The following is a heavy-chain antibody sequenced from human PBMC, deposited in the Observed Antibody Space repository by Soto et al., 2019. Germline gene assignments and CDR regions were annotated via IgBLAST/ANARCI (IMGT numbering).Heavy chain of an antibody. J-gene: IGHJ6*02. Sequence: GGSLRLSCAASGFTFSSYSMNWVRQAPGKGLEWVSSISSSSSYIYYADSVKGRFTISRDNAKNSLDLQMNSLRAEDKTVYYGAKGPGYCSGGSCYYYYYGMDVWGQGTTVTVSS. CDR2: ISSSSSYI. D-gene: IGHD2-15*01. CDR1: GFTFSSYS. CDR3: AKGPGYCSGGSCYYYYYGMDV. V-gene: IGHV3-21*01.